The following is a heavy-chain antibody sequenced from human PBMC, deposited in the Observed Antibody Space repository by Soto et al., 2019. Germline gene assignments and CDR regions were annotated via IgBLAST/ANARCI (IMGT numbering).Heavy chain of an antibody. CDR2: ITSSSSTI. V-gene: IGHV3-48*02. J-gene: IGHJ4*02. CDR1: GFTFTSNS. CDR3: ARGRVGTAYFDY. D-gene: IGHD2-21*02. Sequence: GSLRLSCAASGFTFTSNSMNWVRQAPGKGLEWISYITSSSSTIYYADSVKGRFTISRDNAKNSLYLQMNSLRDDDTAVYYCARGRVGTAYFDYWGQGALVTVSS.